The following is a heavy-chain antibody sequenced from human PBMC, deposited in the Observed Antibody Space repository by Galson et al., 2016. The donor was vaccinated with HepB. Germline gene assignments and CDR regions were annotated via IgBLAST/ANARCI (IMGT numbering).Heavy chain of an antibody. CDR2: TIPMFGIA. CDR3: AREGDQATAGAMTI. V-gene: IGHV1-69*13. J-gene: IGHJ4*02. Sequence: SVKVSCKASGGTFSSYAISWVRQAPGQGPEWMGRTIPMFGIANYAPRFQGGVTITADDSTSTAYMELSSLKSEDTAVYYCAREGDQATAGAMTIWGQGTLVTVAS. D-gene: IGHD6-13*01. CDR1: GGTFSSYA.